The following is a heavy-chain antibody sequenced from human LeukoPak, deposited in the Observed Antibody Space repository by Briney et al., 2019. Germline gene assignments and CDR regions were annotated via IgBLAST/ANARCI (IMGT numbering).Heavy chain of an antibody. Sequence: SETLSLTCAVYGGSFSGYYWSWIRQPPGKGLEWIGSIYYSGSTYYNPSLKSRVTISVDTSKNQFSLKLSSVTAADTAVYYCARHVDLGVLRYFDWFKGINWFDPWGQGTLVTVSS. CDR3: ARHVDLGVLRYFDWFKGINWFDP. J-gene: IGHJ5*02. CDR1: GGSFSGYY. V-gene: IGHV4-34*01. CDR2: IYYSGST. D-gene: IGHD3-9*01.